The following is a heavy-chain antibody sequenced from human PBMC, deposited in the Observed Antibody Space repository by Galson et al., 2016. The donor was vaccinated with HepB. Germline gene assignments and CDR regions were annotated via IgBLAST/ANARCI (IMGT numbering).Heavy chain of an antibody. D-gene: IGHD5-18*01. Sequence: QSGAEVKKPGGSLQISCKASGYTFTTYWIGWVRQVPGKGLEWMGIIYGGDSDTSYSPSFQGQVTISADQSITTAYLHWNNLKASDTAMYYCARRDSYGLYSLEHWGQGTLVTVSS. J-gene: IGHJ1*01. CDR3: ARRDSYGLYSLEH. V-gene: IGHV5-51*01. CDR1: GYTFTTYW. CDR2: IYGGDSDT.